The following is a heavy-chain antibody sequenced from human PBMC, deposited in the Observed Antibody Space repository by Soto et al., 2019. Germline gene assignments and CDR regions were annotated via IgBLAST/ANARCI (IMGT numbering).Heavy chain of an antibody. CDR3: AKDLSYRTSYAFSSGYYPNYGLDV. CDR2: ISYDGSNK. D-gene: IGHD3-3*01. J-gene: IGHJ6*02. V-gene: IGHV3-30*18. Sequence: PGGSLRLSCAASGFTFSSYGMHWVRQAPGKGLEWVAVISYDGSNKYYADSVKGRFTISRDNSKNTLYLQMNSLRAEDTAVYYCAKDLSYRTSYAFSSGYYPNYGLDVWGQGTTVTVSS. CDR1: GFTFSSYG.